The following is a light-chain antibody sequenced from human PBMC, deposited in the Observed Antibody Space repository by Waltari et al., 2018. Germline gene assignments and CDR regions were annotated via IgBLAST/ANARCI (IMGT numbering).Light chain of an antibody. CDR3: QQSYTYSYT. CDR1: ENVSKW. V-gene: IGKV1-5*03. CDR2: KAS. J-gene: IGKJ2*01. Sequence: DIQMTQSPSTLSASVGDRVTITRRASENVSKWLAWYQQKPGKAPKLLVYKASTLRSGVPSRFSGSGSGTEFSLTISSLQPDDFATYYCQQSYTYSYTFGQGTKLEIK.